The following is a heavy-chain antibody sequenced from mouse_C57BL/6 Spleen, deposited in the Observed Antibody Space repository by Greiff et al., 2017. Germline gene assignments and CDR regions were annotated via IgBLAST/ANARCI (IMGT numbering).Heavy chain of an antibody. V-gene: IGHV2-5*01. Sequence: VKLMESGPGLVQPSQSLSITCTVSGFSLTSYGVHWVRQSPGKGLEWLGVIWRGGSTDYNAAFMSRLSTTKDNSKSQVFFKMNSLQADDTAIYYCAKNWPGNYAMDYWGQGTSVTVSS. CDR1: GFSLTSYG. CDR3: AKNWPGNYAMDY. J-gene: IGHJ4*01. CDR2: IWRGGST. D-gene: IGHD4-1*01.